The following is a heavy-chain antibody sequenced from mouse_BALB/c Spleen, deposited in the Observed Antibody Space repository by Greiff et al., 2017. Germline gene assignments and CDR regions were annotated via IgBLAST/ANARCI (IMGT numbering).Heavy chain of an antibody. CDR2: INPYNDGT. V-gene: IGHV1-14*01. J-gene: IGHJ2*01. CDR1: GYTFTSYV. D-gene: IGHD2-1*01. CDR3: ARRGVFYGNYSYYFDY. Sequence: EVQLQQSGPELVKPGASVKMSCKASGYTFTSYVMHWVKQKPGQGLEWIGYINPYNDGTKYNEKFKGKATLTSDKSSSTAYMELSSLTSEDSAVYYCARRGVFYGNYSYYFDYWGQGTTLTVSS.